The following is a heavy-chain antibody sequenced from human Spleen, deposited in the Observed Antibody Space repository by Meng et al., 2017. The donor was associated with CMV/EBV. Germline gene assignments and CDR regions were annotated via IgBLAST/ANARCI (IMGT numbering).Heavy chain of an antibody. Sequence: GESLKISRAASGFTFSDYYMSWIRQAPGKGLEWVSYISSSGSTIYYADSVKGRFTISRDSAKNSLFLQMHSLRAEDTALYYCVRGYVEYSAFDYWGQGTLVTVSS. D-gene: IGHD2/OR15-2a*01. CDR3: VRGYVEYSAFDY. CDR1: GFTFSDYY. CDR2: ISSSGSTI. V-gene: IGHV3-11*01. J-gene: IGHJ4*02.